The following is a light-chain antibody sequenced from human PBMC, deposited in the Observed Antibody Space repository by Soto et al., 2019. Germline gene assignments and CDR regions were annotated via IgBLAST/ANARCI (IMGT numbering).Light chain of an antibody. Sequence: QSALTQPASVSWSPGQSITISCTGTSSDVGGYEFVSWYQQHPGKAPKLMIYEVSNRPSGVSSRFSGSKSGNTASLTISGLQAEDEADYYCGSYTGSIYVFGTGTKLTVL. J-gene: IGLJ1*01. CDR1: SSDVGGYEF. CDR2: EVS. V-gene: IGLV2-14*01. CDR3: GSYTGSIYV.